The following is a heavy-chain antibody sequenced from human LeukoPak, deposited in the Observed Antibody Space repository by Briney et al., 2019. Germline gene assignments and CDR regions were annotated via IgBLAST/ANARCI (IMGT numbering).Heavy chain of an antibody. CDR2: KKQDGSEK. CDR1: GCTFSSYW. D-gene: IGHD3-10*01. J-gene: IGHJ4*02. CDR3: ARGPGGRGVRGVNTLVALVY. Sequence: GGSLRLSCAASGCTFSSYWMSWVRQAPGKGLEWVARKKQDGSEKYYVDSVKGRFTISRDNAKNSMYLQMNSLRAEATAVYCCARGPGGRGVRGVNTLVALVYWGQGTLVTVSS. V-gene: IGHV3-7*01.